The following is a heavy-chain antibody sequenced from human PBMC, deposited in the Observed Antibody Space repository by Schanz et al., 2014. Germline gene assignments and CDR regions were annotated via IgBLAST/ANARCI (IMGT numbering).Heavy chain of an antibody. CDR1: GFTFGSYG. V-gene: IGHV3-21*01. CDR2: ISSSGSYI. Sequence: DVQLLESGGGLVQPGGSLRLSCAASGFTFGSYGMSWVRQGPGKGLEWVSSISSSGSYIYYADSVKGRFSISRDNAKNSLFLQMNRLRAEDTALYYCAIIGVMVAVAGTRADYWGQGTLVTVSS. D-gene: IGHD6-19*01. CDR3: AIIGVMVAVAGTRADY. J-gene: IGHJ4*02.